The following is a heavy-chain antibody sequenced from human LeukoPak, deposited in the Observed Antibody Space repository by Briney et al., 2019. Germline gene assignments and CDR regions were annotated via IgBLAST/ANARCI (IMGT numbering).Heavy chain of an antibody. D-gene: IGHD3-22*01. CDR2: ISAYNGNT. CDR3: ARGKVCYDSSGPFDY. J-gene: IGHJ4*02. CDR1: GYTFTSYG. V-gene: IGHV1-18*01. Sequence: GASVKVSCKASGYTFTSYGISWVRQAPGQGLEWMGWISAYNGNTNYAQKLQGRVTMTTDTSTSTAYMELRSLRSDDTAVYYCARGKVCYDSSGPFDYWGQGTLVTVSS.